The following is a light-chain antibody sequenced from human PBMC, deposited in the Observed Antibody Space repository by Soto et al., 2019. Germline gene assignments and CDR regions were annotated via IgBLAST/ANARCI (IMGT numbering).Light chain of an antibody. J-gene: IGLJ2*01. CDR2: GVT. CDR1: GSDIGAYNY. Sequence: QSALTQPASVSGSPGQSITISCTGTGSDIGAYNYVSWYQQHPGKAPKLIIHGVTHRPSGVSTRFSASKSAYTASLTISGLQAEDEADYYCASWDDRLSGPIFGGGTKVTVL. V-gene: IGLV2-14*01. CDR3: ASWDDRLSGPI.